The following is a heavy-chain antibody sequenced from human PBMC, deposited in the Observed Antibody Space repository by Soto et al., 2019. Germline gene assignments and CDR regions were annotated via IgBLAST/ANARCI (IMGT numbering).Heavy chain of an antibody. CDR2: INPSGGST. D-gene: IGHD2-2*01. Sequence: ASVKVSCKASGYTFTSYYMHWVRQAPGQGLEWMGIINPSGGSTSYAQKFQGRVTMTRDTSTSTVYMELSSLRSEDTAVYYCARDASWDQLADAFDICGQGTMVTVSS. J-gene: IGHJ3*02. CDR3: ARDASWDQLADAFDI. CDR1: GYTFTSYY. V-gene: IGHV1-46*03.